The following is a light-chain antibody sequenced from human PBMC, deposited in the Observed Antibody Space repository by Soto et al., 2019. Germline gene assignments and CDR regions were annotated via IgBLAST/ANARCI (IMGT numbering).Light chain of an antibody. CDR3: AAWDDSLSGVV. V-gene: IGLV1-47*01. Sequence: QAVVTQPPSASGTPGQRVTISCSGSSSNIGSNYVYWYQQLPGTAPKLLIYRNNQRPSGVPDRFSGSKSGTSASLAISGLRSEDEADYYCAAWDDSLSGVVFGGGTQPTVL. CDR1: SSNIGSNY. J-gene: IGLJ3*02. CDR2: RNN.